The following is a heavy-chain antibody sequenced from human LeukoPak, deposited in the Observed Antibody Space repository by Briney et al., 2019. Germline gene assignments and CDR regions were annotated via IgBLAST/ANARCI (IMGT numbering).Heavy chain of an antibody. CDR1: GFTFDDYA. V-gene: IGHV3-9*01. Sequence: GRSLRLSCAASGFTFDDYAMHWVRQAPGKGLEWVSGISWNSGSIGYADSVKGRFTISRDNAKNSLYLQMNSLRAEDTALYYCAKDTGYSSAQGAFDIRGQGTMVTVSS. CDR3: AKDTGYSSAQGAFDI. J-gene: IGHJ3*02. CDR2: ISWNSGSI. D-gene: IGHD6-19*01.